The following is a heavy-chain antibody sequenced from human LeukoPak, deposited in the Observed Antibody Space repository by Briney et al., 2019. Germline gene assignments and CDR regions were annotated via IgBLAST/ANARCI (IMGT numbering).Heavy chain of an antibody. J-gene: IGHJ4*02. D-gene: IGHD3-3*01. CDR2: IYPGDSDT. CDR1: GYTFSSYW. Sequence: GESLRISCKCSGYTFSSYWIGWVRQMPGKGLEWMGIIYPGDSDTRYSPSLQGQVTISVDTSIGTAYLQWSSLKASDTAIYYCARQNDFRLDYWGQGTLVTVSS. V-gene: IGHV5-51*01. CDR3: ARQNDFRLDY.